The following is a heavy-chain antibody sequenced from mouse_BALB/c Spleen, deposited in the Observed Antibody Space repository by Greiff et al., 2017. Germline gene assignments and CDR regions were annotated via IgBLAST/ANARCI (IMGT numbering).Heavy chain of an antibody. CDR2: INPYNDGT. Sequence: EVKVVESGPELVKPGASVKMSCKASGYTFTSYVMHWVKQKPGQGLEWIGYINPYNDGTRYNEKFKGKATLTSDKSSSTAYMELSSLTSEDSAVYYCVNWAWFAYWGQGTLVTVSA. CDR3: VNWAWFAY. V-gene: IGHV1-14*01. CDR1: GYTFTSYV. J-gene: IGHJ3*01. D-gene: IGHD4-1*01.